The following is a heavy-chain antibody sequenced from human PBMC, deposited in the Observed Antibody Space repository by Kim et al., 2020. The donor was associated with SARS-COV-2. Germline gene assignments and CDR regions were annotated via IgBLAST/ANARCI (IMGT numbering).Heavy chain of an antibody. J-gene: IGHJ3*02. CDR1: GFTFNTYA. CDR3: AKITIFDDLDI. V-gene: IGHV3-23*01. D-gene: IGHD3-9*01. Sequence: GGSLRLSCAASGFTFNTYAMTWVRQAPGKGLEWVSSINNRGGITYYRESVKGRFTISRDNFKSTLSLQMNSLRGEDTAIYYCAKITIFDDLDIWGQGTMVTVSS. CDR2: INNRGGIT.